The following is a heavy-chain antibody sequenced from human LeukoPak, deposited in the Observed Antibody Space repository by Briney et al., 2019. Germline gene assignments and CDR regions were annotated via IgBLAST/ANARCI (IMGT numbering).Heavy chain of an antibody. J-gene: IGHJ3*02. V-gene: IGHV4-39*07. Sequence: SETLSLTCTVSGGSISSSSYYWGWIRQPPGKGLEWIGSIYYSGSTYYNPSLKSRVTISVDTSKNQFSLKLSSVTALDTAVYYCARAPPWVQGAFDTWGQGTMVPSLQ. D-gene: IGHD3-10*01. CDR2: IYYSGST. CDR1: GGSISSSSYY. CDR3: ARAPPWVQGAFDT.